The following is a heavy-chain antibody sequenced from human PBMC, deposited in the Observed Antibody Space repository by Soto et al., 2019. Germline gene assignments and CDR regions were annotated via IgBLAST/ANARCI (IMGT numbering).Heavy chain of an antibody. Sequence: PGGSLRLSCAASGFTLSNYWMSWVRQAPRKGLEWVANIKQDGSEKNYVDSVKGRFTISRDNAKSSLYLQMNSLRAEDTAVYHCARVTTVGGYRGQGTLLTVSS. CDR2: IKQDGSEK. CDR1: GFTLSNYW. D-gene: IGHD4-17*01. J-gene: IGHJ4*02. CDR3: ARVTTVGGY. V-gene: IGHV3-7*01.